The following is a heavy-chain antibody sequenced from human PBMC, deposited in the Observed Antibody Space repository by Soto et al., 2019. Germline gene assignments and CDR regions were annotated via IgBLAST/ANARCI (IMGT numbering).Heavy chain of an antibody. D-gene: IGHD3-3*01. J-gene: IGHJ6*02. CDR1: GGSISSGGYY. CDR3: ARERVAGPTRGYYYYYGMDV. CDR2: IYYSGST. V-gene: IGHV4-31*03. Sequence: PSETLSLTCTVSGGSISSGGYYWSWIRQHPGKGPEWIGYIYYSGSTYYNPSLKSRVTISVDTSKNQFSLKLSSVTAADTAVYYCARERVAGPTRGYYYYYGMDVWGQGTTVTVSS.